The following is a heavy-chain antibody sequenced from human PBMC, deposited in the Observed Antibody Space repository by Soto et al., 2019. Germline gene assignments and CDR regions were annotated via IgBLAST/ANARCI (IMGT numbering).Heavy chain of an antibody. CDR1: GGSISSYY. CDR2: IYYSGST. D-gene: IGHD6-13*01. CDR3: ARAVIAAAVYWFDP. V-gene: IGHV4-59*01. Sequence: SETLSLTCTVSGGSISSYYWSWIRQPPGKGLEWIGYIYYSGSTNYNPSLKSRVTISVDTSKNQFSLKLSSVTAADTAVYYCARAVIAAAVYWFDPWGQGTLVTVSS. J-gene: IGHJ5*02.